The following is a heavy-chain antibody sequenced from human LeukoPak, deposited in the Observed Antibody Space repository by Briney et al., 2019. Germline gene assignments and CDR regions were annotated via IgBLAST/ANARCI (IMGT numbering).Heavy chain of an antibody. J-gene: IGHJ5*02. Sequence: SETLSLTCTVSGYSISSGYYWGWIRQPPGKGLEWIGTIYHSGSTYYNPSLKSRVTISVDTSERQFSLKLKSLTAADTAVYYCARRATYNPMRLYNWFDPWGQGTLVTVSS. CDR2: IYHSGST. D-gene: IGHD2-2*01. CDR3: ARRATYNPMRLYNWFDP. CDR1: GYSISSGYY. V-gene: IGHV4-38-2*02.